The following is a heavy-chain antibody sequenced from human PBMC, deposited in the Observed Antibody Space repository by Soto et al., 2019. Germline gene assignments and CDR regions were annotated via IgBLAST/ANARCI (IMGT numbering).Heavy chain of an antibody. CDR3: ARHSPPFFYGSGPWDV. V-gene: IGHV4-59*08. CDR2: IYSSGST. Sequence: SETLSLTCTVSAGSISNSYWSWIRQSPGKGLEWIGYIYSSGSTNYNPSLKSRVTISVDTSKNQFALKLSSLIAADTAVYYCARHSPPFFYGSGPWDVWGQGTTVTVSS. J-gene: IGHJ6*02. D-gene: IGHD3-10*01. CDR1: AGSISNSY.